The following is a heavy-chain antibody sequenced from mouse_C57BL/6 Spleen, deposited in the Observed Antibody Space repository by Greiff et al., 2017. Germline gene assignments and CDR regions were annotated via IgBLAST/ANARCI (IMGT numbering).Heavy chain of an antibody. Sequence: VQLKESGAELVRPGASVKLSCTASGLNIKDDYMHWVKQRPEQGLEWIGWIDPENGDTEYASKFQGKATITADTSSNTAYLQLSSLPSEDTAVYYCTSTVRFAYWGQGTLVTVSA. D-gene: IGHD1-1*01. CDR3: TSTVRFAY. V-gene: IGHV14-4*01. J-gene: IGHJ3*01. CDR1: GLNIKDDY. CDR2: IDPENGDT.